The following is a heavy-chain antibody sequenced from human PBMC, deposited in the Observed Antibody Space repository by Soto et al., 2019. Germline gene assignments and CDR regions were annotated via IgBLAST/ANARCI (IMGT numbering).Heavy chain of an antibody. Sequence: GGSLRLSCAASGFTFSSYGMHWVRQAPGKGLEWVAVIWYDGSNKYYADSVKGRFTISRDNSKNTLYLQMNSLRAEDTAVYYCARDYYVWGSYRYFDYWGQGTLVTVSS. CDR3: ARDYYVWGSYRYFDY. J-gene: IGHJ4*02. V-gene: IGHV3-33*01. CDR2: IWYDGSNK. CDR1: GFTFSSYG. D-gene: IGHD3-16*02.